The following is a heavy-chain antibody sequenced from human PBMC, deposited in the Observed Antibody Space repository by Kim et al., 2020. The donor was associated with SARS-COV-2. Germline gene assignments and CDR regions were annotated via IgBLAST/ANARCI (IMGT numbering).Heavy chain of an antibody. CDR1: GGSISSSSYY. V-gene: IGHV4-39*01. D-gene: IGHD6-13*01. J-gene: IGHJ4*02. CDR2: IYYSGST. CDR3: ASCRSSWPQYYFDY. Sequence: SETLSLTCTVSGGSISSSSYYWGWIRQPPGKGLEWIGSIYYSGSTYYNPSLKSRVTISVDTSKNQFSLKLSSVTAADTAVYYCASCRSSWPQYYFDYWGQGTLVTVSS.